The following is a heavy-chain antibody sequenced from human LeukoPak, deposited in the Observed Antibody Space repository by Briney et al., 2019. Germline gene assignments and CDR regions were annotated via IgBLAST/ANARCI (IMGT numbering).Heavy chain of an antibody. V-gene: IGHV3-48*04. D-gene: IGHD2-15*01. CDR3: ASSRWFYFDY. Sequence: GGSLRLSCAAFGFTFSSYSMNWVRQAPGKGLEWISFILGNGNTIQYADSVKGRFTISRDNAKNSLYLQMNSLRAEDTAIYYCASSRWFYFDYWGQGTLVTVSS. CDR2: ILGNGNTI. J-gene: IGHJ4*02. CDR1: GFTFSSYS.